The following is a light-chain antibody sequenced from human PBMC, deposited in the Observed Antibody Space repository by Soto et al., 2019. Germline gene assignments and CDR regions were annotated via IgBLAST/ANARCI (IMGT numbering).Light chain of an antibody. Sequence: QSALTQPPSASGSPGQSVTISCTGTSSDVGGYNYVSWYQQHPGKGPKLMIYEVSKRPSGVPDRFSGSKSGNTASLTVSGLQAEDEADYYCSSYAGSNNLGVFGTGTKLTVL. CDR2: EVS. CDR1: SSDVGGYNY. CDR3: SSYAGSNNLGV. V-gene: IGLV2-8*01. J-gene: IGLJ1*01.